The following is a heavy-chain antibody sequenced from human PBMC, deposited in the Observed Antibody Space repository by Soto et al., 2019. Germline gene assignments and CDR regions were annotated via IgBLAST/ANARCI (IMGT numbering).Heavy chain of an antibody. CDR3: ARSKNFGYCSSTSCYDLIDY. V-gene: IGHV3-21*01. Sequence: GGSLRLSCAASGFTFSSYSMNWVRQAPGKGLEWVSSISSSSSYIYYADSVKGRFTISRDNAKNSLYLQMNSLRAEDTAVYYCARSKNFGYCSSTSCYDLIDYWGQGNLVTVSS. J-gene: IGHJ4*02. D-gene: IGHD2-2*01. CDR1: GFTFSSYS. CDR2: ISSSSSYI.